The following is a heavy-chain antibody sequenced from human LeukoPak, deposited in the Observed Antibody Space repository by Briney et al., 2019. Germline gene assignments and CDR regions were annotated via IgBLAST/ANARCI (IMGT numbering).Heavy chain of an antibody. V-gene: IGHV3-7*01. D-gene: IGHD5-18*01. CDR2: IKQDGSEK. CDR1: GFTFSSYW. Sequence: PGGSLRLSCAASGFTFSSYWMSWVRQAPGKGLEWVANIKQDGSEKYYVDSVKGRFTISRDNAKNSLYLQMNSLRAEDTAVYYCARLYSYGRGGDAFDIWGQGTMVTVSS. J-gene: IGHJ3*02. CDR3: ARLYSYGRGGDAFDI.